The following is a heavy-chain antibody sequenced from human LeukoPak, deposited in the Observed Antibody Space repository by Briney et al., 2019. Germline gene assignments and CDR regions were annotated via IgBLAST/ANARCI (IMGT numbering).Heavy chain of an antibody. D-gene: IGHD4-23*01. CDR3: ARSLSFFTVAFDN. V-gene: IGHV4-31*03. J-gene: IGHJ4*02. CDR2: IHFSGST. Sequence: SSETLSLTCTVSGGSINSGGHYWSWIRQHPGKGLEWIGNIHFSGSTYYNPSLKSRVAISVDTSKNQFSLKLSSVTAADAAVYYCARSLSFFTVAFDNWGQGTLVTVSP. CDR1: GGSINSGGHY.